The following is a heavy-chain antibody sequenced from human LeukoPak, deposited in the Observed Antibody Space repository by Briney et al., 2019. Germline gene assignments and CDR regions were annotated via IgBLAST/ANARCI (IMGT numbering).Heavy chain of an antibody. CDR2: IYYSGMT. J-gene: IGHJ6*02. V-gene: IGHV4-59*01. CDR3: ARDADRYGMDV. D-gene: IGHD3-16*02. Sequence: PSETLSLTCSVSGGSINKNYWSWIRQPPGKGLEWIGYIYYSGMTNYNPSLKSRVTISVDTSKNQFSLNLSSVTAADTAVYYCARDADRYGMDVWGQGTTVTVSS. CDR1: GGSINKNY.